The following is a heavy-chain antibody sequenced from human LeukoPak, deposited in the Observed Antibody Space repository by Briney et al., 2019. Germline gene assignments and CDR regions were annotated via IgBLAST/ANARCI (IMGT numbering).Heavy chain of an antibody. Sequence: SETLSLTCTVSGGSISSSSYYWGWIRQPPGKGLEWIGSIYYSGSTYYNPSLKSRVTISVDTSKNQFSLKLSSVTAADTAVYYCARLTEYSSSWSWYFDLWGRGTLVTVSS. V-gene: IGHV4-39*01. CDR3: ARLTEYSSSWSWYFDL. CDR2: IYYSGST. J-gene: IGHJ2*01. CDR1: GGSISSSSYY. D-gene: IGHD6-13*01.